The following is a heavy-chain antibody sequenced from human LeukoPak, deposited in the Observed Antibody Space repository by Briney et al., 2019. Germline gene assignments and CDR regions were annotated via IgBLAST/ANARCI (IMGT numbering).Heavy chain of an antibody. V-gene: IGHV3-23*01. D-gene: IGHD5-18*01. J-gene: IGHJ4*02. CDR1: GFTFSSYA. Sequence: SGGSLRLSCAASGFTFSSYATSWVRQAPGKGLEWVSAISGSGGSTYYADSVKGRFTISRDNSKNTLYLQMNSLRAEDTAVYYCAKELEYSYGKSDYWGQGTLVTVSS. CDR3: AKELEYSYGKSDY. CDR2: ISGSGGST.